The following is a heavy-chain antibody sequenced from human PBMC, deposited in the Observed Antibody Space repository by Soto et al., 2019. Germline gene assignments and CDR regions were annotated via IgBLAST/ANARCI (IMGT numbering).Heavy chain of an antibody. J-gene: IGHJ6*03. CDR1: GGSISSGGYY. D-gene: IGHD4-17*01. CDR2: ICHSGST. CDR3: AATGGRDYYYSYMDV. Sequence: QVQLQESGPGLVKPSQTLSLTCTVSGGSISSGGYYWTWIRHHPGKGLEWIGYICHSGSTYYNPPLKSRVIISVDTSKKQFSQKLSSVTAADTAVYYCAATGGRDYYYSYMDVWGKGTTVTVSS. V-gene: IGHV4-31*03.